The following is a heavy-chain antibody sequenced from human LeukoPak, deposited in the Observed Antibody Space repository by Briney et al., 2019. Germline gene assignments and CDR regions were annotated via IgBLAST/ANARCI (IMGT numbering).Heavy chain of an antibody. Sequence: GASVKVSCKASGGTFTSYAISWVRQAPGQGLEWVGGIIPIFGTANYAQKFQGRVTITADESTSTAYMELSSLRSEDTAVYYCAREYVYDILTGYYTWFDPWGQGTLVTVSS. CDR3: AREYVYDILTGYYTWFDP. CDR1: GGTFTSYA. CDR2: IIPIFGTA. V-gene: IGHV1-69*01. D-gene: IGHD3-9*01. J-gene: IGHJ5*02.